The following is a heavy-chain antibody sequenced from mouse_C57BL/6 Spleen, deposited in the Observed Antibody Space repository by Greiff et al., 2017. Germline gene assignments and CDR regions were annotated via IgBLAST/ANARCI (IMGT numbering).Heavy chain of an antibody. CDR1: GFTFSDYG. J-gene: IGHJ3*01. V-gene: IGHV5-17*01. CDR2: ISSGSSTI. Sequence: EVQGVESGGGLVKPGGSLKLSCAASGFTFSDYGMDWVRQSPEKGLEWVAYISSGSSTIYYADTVKGRFTISRDKAKNTLFLQMTSLRSEDTAMYYCANYPPFAYWGQGTLVTVSA. CDR3: ANYPPFAY.